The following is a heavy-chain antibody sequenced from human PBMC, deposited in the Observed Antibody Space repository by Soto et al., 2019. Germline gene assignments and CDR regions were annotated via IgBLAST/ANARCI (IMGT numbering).Heavy chain of an antibody. D-gene: IGHD6-19*01. CDR1: GGSISSSSYY. CDR2: IYYSGST. J-gene: IGHJ4*02. CDR3: ARLSYRSSSGWYYFDY. Sequence: SETLSLTCTVSGGSISSSSYYWGWIRQPPGKGLEWIGSIYYSGSTYYNPSLKSRVTISVDTSKNQFSLKLSSVTAADTAVYYCARLSYRSSSGWYYFDYWGQGTLVTVSS. V-gene: IGHV4-39*01.